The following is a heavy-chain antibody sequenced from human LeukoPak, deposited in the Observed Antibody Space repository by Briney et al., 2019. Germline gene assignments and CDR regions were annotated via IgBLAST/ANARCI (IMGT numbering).Heavy chain of an antibody. CDR3: AAYDFWSGYYGVY. CDR1: GGSISSGSYY. V-gene: IGHV4-61*02. J-gene: IGHJ4*02. CDR2: IYTSGGT. Sequence: SETLSLTCTVSGGSISSGSYYWSWIRQPAGKGLEWIGRIYTSGGTNYNPSLKSRVTISVDTSKNQFSLKLSSVTAADTAVYYCAAYDFWSGYYGVYWGQGTLVTVSS. D-gene: IGHD3-3*01.